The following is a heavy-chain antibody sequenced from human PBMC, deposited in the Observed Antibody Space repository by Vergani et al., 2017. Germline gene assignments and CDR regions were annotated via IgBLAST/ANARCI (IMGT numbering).Heavy chain of an antibody. CDR1: GFTFSSYA. J-gene: IGHJ4*02. Sequence: EVQLLESGGGLVQPGGSLRLSCAASGFTFSSYAMSWVRQAPGKGLEWVSAISGSGGSTYYADSVKGRFTISRDNSKNTLYLQMNSLRAEDTAVNYCAKEPPSYYDFWSGYPTVWGQGTLVTVSS. CDR2: ISGSGGST. V-gene: IGHV3-23*01. CDR3: AKEPPSYYDFWSGYPTV. D-gene: IGHD3-3*01.